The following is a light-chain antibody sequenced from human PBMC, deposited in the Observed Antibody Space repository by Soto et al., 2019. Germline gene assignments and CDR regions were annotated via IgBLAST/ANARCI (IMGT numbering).Light chain of an antibody. CDR2: VAS. V-gene: IGKV1-39*01. Sequence: DIQITQSPSSLSASVGNRVTITCRASQSIASYLNWYQQKPGKAPQLLINVASTSQNGVPSRFIGSGSGTYFTLTISNLQPDDFATYYCQQSFSVPPFTFGQGTKREI. CDR3: QQSFSVPPFT. J-gene: IGKJ2*01. CDR1: QSIASY.